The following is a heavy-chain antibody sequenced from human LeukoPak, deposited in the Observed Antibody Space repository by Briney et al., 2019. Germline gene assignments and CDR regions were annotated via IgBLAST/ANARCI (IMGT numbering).Heavy chain of an antibody. V-gene: IGHV4-39*01. D-gene: IGHD6-13*01. CDR3: ARQYGPGYSSTWYFDY. CDR2: IYDSGNT. Sequence: SETLSLTCTVSGGSISSSAYSWGWIRQPPGKGLDWIGNIYDSGNTYYNPSLKSRVTISVDTSENQFSLKLNSVTAADTAVYYCARQYGPGYSSTWYFDYWGQGTLVTVSS. J-gene: IGHJ4*02. CDR1: GGSISSSAYS.